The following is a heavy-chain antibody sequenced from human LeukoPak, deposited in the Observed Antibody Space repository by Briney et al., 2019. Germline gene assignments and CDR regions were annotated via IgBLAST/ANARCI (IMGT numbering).Heavy chain of an antibody. CDR2: ISGSGGST. J-gene: IGHJ4*02. V-gene: IGHV3-23*01. Sequence: PGGSLRLSCAASGFTFSSYAMSWVRQAPGKGLEWVSAISGSGGSTYYADSVKGRFTISRDNSKNTLYLQMNSLRAEDTAIYYCAKRDLAAGYFDYWGQGTLVTVSS. CDR3: AKRDLAAGYFDY. D-gene: IGHD6-25*01. CDR1: GFTFSSYA.